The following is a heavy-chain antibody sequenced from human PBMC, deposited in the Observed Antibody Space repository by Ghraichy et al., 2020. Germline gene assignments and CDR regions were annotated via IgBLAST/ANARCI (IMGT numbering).Heavy chain of an antibody. CDR2: IDYSGSA. CDR1: GASVGSRSFY. CDR3: ARQSSSSLIGYSYSFFGGDV. D-gene: IGHD2-2*01. Sequence: SQTLSLTCTVSGASVGSRSFYWDWIRQSPRRGLEWLGNIDYSGSAHYSPSLMSRLTISVDTAKNQFSLSLTSVSAADTAIYYCARQSSSSLIGYSYSFFGGDVWGQGAAVTVSS. V-gene: IGHV4-39*01. J-gene: IGHJ6*02.